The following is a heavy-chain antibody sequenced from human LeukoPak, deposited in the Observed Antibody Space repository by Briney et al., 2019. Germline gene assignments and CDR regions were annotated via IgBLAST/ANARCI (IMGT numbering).Heavy chain of an antibody. Sequence: PSETLSLTCAVYGGSLSGYYWSWIRQPPGKGLEWIGEINHSGSTNYNPSPKSRVTISVDTSKNQFSLKLSSVTAADTAVYYCAFGYNWKPENYYYYMDVWGKGTTVTVSS. D-gene: IGHD1-1*01. CDR1: GGSLSGYY. V-gene: IGHV4-34*01. J-gene: IGHJ6*03. CDR2: INHSGST. CDR3: AFGYNWKPENYYYYMDV.